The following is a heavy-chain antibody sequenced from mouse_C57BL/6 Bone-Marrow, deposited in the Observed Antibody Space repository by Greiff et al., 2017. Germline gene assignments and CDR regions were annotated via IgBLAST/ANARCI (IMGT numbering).Heavy chain of an antibody. J-gene: IGHJ4*01. CDR2: ISSGSSTI. CDR1: GFTFSDYG. CDR3: ASADGVYAMDY. V-gene: IGHV5-17*01. Sequence: EVNVVESGGGLVKPGGSLKLSCAASGFTFSDYGMHWVRQAPEQGLEWVAYISSGSSTIYYADTVKGRFTISRDNAKNTLFLQMASLRSEDTAMDYCASADGVYAMDYWGQGTSVTVSS.